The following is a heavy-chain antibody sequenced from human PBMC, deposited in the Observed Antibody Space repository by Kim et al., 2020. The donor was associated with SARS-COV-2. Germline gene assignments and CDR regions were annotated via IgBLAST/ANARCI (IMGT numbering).Heavy chain of an antibody. V-gene: IGHV3-9*01. J-gene: IGHJ4*02. CDR3: AKAIIVRGVMNNPFDY. Sequence: GGSLRLSCAASGFTFGDYAMHWVRQAPGKGLEWVSGISWYSDAIGYADPVKGRFTISRDNAKNSLYLQMNSLRAEDTALYYCAKAIIVRGVMNNPFDYWGQGTLVTVSS. CDR2: ISWYSDAI. CDR1: GFTFGDYA. D-gene: IGHD3-10*01.